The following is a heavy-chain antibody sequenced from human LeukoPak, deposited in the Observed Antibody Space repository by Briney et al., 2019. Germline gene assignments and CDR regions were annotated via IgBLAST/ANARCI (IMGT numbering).Heavy chain of an antibody. D-gene: IGHD6-13*01. CDR3: ARPIIPGYSSSLYY. V-gene: IGHV4-59*12. J-gene: IGHJ4*02. CDR1: GGSISNYY. CDR2: IYYSGGT. Sequence: PSETLSLTCSVSGGSISNYYWSWIRQPPGKGLEWIGYIYYSGGTYYNPSLKSRVTISVDTSKNQFSLKLRSVTAADTAVYYCARPIIPGYSSSLYYWGQGTLVTVSS.